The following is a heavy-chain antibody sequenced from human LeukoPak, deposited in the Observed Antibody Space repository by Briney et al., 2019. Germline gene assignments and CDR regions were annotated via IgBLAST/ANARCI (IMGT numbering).Heavy chain of an antibody. D-gene: IGHD3-10*01. Sequence: KTSETLAITCTVSGGSISSSTYYWCWIRQPPGKGLEWIGTIYYTGSTYYNPSLQSRVTISVDTSKNQFSLKLSSVTAADMAVYYCTRRRASETYRPDYWGQGTLVTVSS. CDR3: TRRRASETYRPDY. CDR2: IYYTGST. J-gene: IGHJ4*02. CDR1: GGSISSSTYY. V-gene: IGHV4-39*01.